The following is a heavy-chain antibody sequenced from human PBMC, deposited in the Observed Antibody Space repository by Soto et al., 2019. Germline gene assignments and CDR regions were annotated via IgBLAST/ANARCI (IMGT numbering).Heavy chain of an antibody. D-gene: IGHD2-8*01. CDR3: ARLIGNSWLDS. CDR2: TYYRSKWFN. V-gene: IGHV6-1*01. Sequence: SQTLSRTCDSSVDSVSTNSATWDCIRQSASRGLEWLGRTYYRSKWFNDYAVSVKGRISINPDTSNNQFSLQLNSVTPDDTAVYYCARLIGNSWLDSWGQGTLVTV. CDR1: VDSVSTNSAT. J-gene: IGHJ5*01.